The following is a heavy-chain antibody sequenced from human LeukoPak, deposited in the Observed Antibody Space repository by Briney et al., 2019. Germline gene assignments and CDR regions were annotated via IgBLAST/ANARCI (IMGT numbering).Heavy chain of an antibody. D-gene: IGHD2-15*01. CDR1: GFTVSSNY. J-gene: IGHJ6*02. CDR2: IYSGGST. V-gene: IGHV3-53*01. Sequence: GGSLRLSCAASGFTVSSNYMSWVRQAPGKGLEWVSVIYSGGSTYYADSVKGRFTISRDNSKNTLYLQMNSLRAEDTAVYYCAGRGAARFYYHYGMDVWGQGTTVTVSS. CDR3: AGRGAARFYYHYGMDV.